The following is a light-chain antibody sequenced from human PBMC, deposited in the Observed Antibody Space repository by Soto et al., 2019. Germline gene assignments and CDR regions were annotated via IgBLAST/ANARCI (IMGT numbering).Light chain of an antibody. CDR3: CSYGGSLYV. V-gene: IGLV2-11*01. CDR1: ISDVGGYKY. J-gene: IGLJ1*01. CDR2: DVT. Sequence: QSALTQPRSVSGSAGQSVAGACTVTISDVGGYKYVSWYQHHPGKAPKLLIYDVTERPSGVPDRFSGSKSGYTASLTISGLQAEDEADYYCCSYGGSLYVFGTGTKVTVL.